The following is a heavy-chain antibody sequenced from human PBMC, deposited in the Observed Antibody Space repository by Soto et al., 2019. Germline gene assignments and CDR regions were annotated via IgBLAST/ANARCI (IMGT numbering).Heavy chain of an antibody. J-gene: IGHJ6*02. Sequence: SETLSLTCTVSGGSISSYYWSWIRQPPGKGLEWIGYIYYSGSTNYNPSLKSRVTISVDTSKNQFSLKLSSVTAADTAVYYCASEHRSGPNYYGMDVSGQGTTVTVPS. D-gene: IGHD6-19*01. V-gene: IGHV4-59*08. CDR1: GGSISSYY. CDR2: IYYSGST. CDR3: ASEHRSGPNYYGMDV.